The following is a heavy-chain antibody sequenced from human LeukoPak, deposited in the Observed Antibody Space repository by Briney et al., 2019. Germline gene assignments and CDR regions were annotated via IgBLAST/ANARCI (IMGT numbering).Heavy chain of an antibody. D-gene: IGHD3-10*01. CDR3: ARADNMVGGSTRNWFKT. Sequence: PSETLSLTCAVYGGSFSGYYWSWIRQPPGKGLEWIGEINHSGSTNYNPSLKSRVTISVDTSKNQFSLKLSSVTAADTAVYYCARADNMVGGSTRNWFKTWGQGNLVTVSS. V-gene: IGHV4-34*01. CDR2: INHSGST. J-gene: IGHJ5*02. CDR1: GGSFSGYY.